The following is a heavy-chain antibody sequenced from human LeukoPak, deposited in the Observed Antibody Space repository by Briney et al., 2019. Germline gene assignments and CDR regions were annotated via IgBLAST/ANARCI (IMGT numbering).Heavy chain of an antibody. CDR3: ARDLHRITMIVVVDAFDI. J-gene: IGHJ3*02. V-gene: IGHV3-7*01. CDR1: GFTFSSYS. CDR2: IKQDGSEK. D-gene: IGHD3-22*01. Sequence: GGSLRLSCAASGFTFSSYSMSWVRQAPGKGLEWVANIKQDGSEKYYVDSVKGRFTISRDNAKNSLYLQMNSLRAEDTAVYYCARDLHRITMIVVVDAFDIWGQGTMVTVSS.